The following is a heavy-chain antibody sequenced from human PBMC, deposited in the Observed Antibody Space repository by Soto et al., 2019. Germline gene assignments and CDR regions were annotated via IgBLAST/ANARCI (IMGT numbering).Heavy chain of an antibody. CDR3: ARDRYYYDSSGYLGN. V-gene: IGHV1-2*02. CDR1: GYTFTGYY. CDR2: INPNSGGT. D-gene: IGHD3-22*01. J-gene: IGHJ4*02. Sequence: ASVKVSCKASGYTFTGYYMHWVRQAPGQGLEWMGWINPNSGGTNYAQKFQGRVTMTRDTSISTAYMELSRLRSDDTAVYYCARDRYYYDSSGYLGNWGQGTLVTVSS.